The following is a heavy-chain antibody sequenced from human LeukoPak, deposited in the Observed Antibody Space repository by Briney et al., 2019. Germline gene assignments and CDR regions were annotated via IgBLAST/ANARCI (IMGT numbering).Heavy chain of an antibody. Sequence: GASVKVSCKASGYTFTSNYIHWVRQAPGQGLEWMGMTYPRDGSTSYAQKFQGRVTVTRDTSTSTVHMELSGLRSKDTAVYYCARDQEGFDYWGQGTLVTVSS. CDR2: TYPRDGST. V-gene: IGHV1-46*01. J-gene: IGHJ4*02. CDR1: GYTFTSNY. CDR3: ARDQEGFDY.